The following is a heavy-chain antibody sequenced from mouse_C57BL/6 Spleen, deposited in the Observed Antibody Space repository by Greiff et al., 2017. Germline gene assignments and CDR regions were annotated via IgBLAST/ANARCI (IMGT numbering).Heavy chain of an antibody. CDR1: GYTFTDYE. CDR2: IDPETGGT. J-gene: IGHJ1*03. D-gene: IGHD2-5*01. CDR3: TRSYYSNSYGYFDV. V-gene: IGHV1-15*01. Sequence: QVQLQQSGAELVRPGASVTLSCKASGYTFTDYEMHWVKQTPVHGLEWIGAIDPETGGTAYNQKFKGKAILTADKSSSTAYMELRSLTSEDSAVYYCTRSYYSNSYGYFDVWGTGTTVTVSS.